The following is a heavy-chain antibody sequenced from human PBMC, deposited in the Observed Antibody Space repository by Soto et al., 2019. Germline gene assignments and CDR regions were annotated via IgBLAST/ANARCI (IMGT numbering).Heavy chain of an antibody. D-gene: IGHD6-19*01. CDR1: GFTFSSYG. CDR2: ISYDGSNK. J-gene: IGHJ3*02. V-gene: IGHV3-30*18. CDR3: AKDNGSGCEWVRVGDASDI. Sequence: QVQLVESGGGVVQPGRSLRLSCAASGFTFSSYGMHWVRQAPGKGLEWVAVISYDGSNKYYADSVKGRLTISRDNSKNTLYLQRNSLRGEDTAVYYCAKDNGSGCEWVRVGDASDIWGQGTMVTVSS.